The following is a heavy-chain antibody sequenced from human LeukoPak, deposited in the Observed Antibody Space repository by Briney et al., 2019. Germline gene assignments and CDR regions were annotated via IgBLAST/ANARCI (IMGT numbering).Heavy chain of an antibody. J-gene: IGHJ4*02. CDR2: IYYSGST. V-gene: IGHV4-39*07. D-gene: IGHD2-2*01. CDR1: GGSISSSSYY. CDR3: ARAERVVPAAPDY. Sequence: SETLSLTCTVSGGSISSSSYYWGWIRQPPGKGLEWIGSIYYSGSTYYNPSLKSRVTISVDTSKNQFSLKLSSVTAADTAVYYCARAERVVPAAPDYWGQGTLVTVSS.